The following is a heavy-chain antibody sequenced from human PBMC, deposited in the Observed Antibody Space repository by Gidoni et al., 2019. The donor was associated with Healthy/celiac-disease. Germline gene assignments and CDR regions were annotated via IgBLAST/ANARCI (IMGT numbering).Heavy chain of an antibody. D-gene: IGHD7-27*01. J-gene: IGHJ2*01. CDR1: GFTFSSYA. V-gene: IGHV3-23*01. Sequence: EVQLLESGGGLVQPGGSLRLSCAASGFTFSSYAMSWVRQAPGKGMAWVSAISGSGGSTYYADSVKGRFTISRDNSKNTLYLQMNSLRAEDTAVYYCAKRRDNWGPSWYFDLWGRGTLVTVSS. CDR2: ISGSGGST. CDR3: AKRRDNWGPSWYFDL.